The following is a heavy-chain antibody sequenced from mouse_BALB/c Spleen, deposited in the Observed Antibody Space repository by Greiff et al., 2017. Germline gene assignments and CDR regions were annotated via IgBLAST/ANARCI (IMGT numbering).Heavy chain of an antibody. V-gene: IGHV7-3*02. D-gene: IGHD2-1*01. J-gene: IGHJ3*01. CDR3: ARDSYGNWFAY. Sequence: EVQGVESGGGLVQPGGSLRLSCATSGFTFTDYYMSWVRQPPGKALEWLGFIRNKANGYTTEYSASVKGRFTISRDNSQSILYLQMNTLRAEDSATYYCARDSYGNWFAYWGQGTLVTVSA. CDR1: GFTFTDYY. CDR2: IRNKANGYTT.